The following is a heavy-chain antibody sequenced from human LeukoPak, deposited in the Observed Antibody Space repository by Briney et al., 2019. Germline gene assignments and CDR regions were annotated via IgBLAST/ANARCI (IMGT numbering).Heavy chain of an antibody. D-gene: IGHD1-26*01. Sequence: ASVKVSCKASGGTFRSYGINWVRQAPGQGLEWIGRVIPVFGITHYAQRFQGRVTITADKDTSTVDMGLTSLRFEDTAVYYCSRAAGGLVGAMESEYHQYAMDVWGQGTTVTVSS. CDR3: SRAAGGLVGAMESEYHQYAMDV. CDR2: VIPVFGIT. V-gene: IGHV1-69*04. J-gene: IGHJ6*02. CDR1: GGTFRSYG.